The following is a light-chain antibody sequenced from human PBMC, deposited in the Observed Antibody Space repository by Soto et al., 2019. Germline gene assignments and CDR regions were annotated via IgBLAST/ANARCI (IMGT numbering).Light chain of an antibody. CDR3: QQYGSSPYT. V-gene: IGKV3-20*01. CDR2: DAS. Sequence: EIVLTQYPGTVALSPGERVTLSCRATQSISSSDLAWYQQRPGQAPRLLIYDASSRATGIPDRFSGSGSGTDFTLTISRLEPEDFAMYYCQQYGSSPYTFGQGTKLEIK. CDR1: QSISSSD. J-gene: IGKJ2*01.